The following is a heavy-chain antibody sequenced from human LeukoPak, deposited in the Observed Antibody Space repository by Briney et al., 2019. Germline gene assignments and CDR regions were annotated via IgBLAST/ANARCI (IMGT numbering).Heavy chain of an antibody. Sequence: SETLSLTCTVSGYSISRGYYWGWIGQPPGKGLDWIGSIYHSGSTYYNPSLKSRVTISVDTSKNQFSLKLSSVTAADTADSYCARNPRCSDYYGFDPWGQGTLVTVSS. CDR3: ARNPRCSDYYGFDP. D-gene: IGHD3-3*01. V-gene: IGHV4-38-2*02. CDR2: IYHSGST. CDR1: GYSISRGYY. J-gene: IGHJ5*02.